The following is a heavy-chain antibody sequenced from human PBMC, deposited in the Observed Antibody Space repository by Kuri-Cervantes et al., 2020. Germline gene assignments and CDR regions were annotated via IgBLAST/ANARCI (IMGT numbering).Heavy chain of an antibody. CDR2: ISWNSGSI. CDR3: AKGNIYSNYALFY. CDR1: GFTFDDYA. Sequence: LSLTCAASGFTFDDYAMHRVRQAPGKGLEWVSGISWNSGSIGYADSVKGRFTISRDNAKNSLYLQMNSLRAEDTALYYCAKGNIYSNYALFYWGQGTLVTVSS. J-gene: IGHJ4*02. D-gene: IGHD4-11*01. V-gene: IGHV3-9*01.